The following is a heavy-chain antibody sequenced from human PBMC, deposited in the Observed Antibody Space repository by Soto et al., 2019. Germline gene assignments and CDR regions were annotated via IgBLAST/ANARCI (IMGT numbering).Heavy chain of an antibody. D-gene: IGHD3-10*01. J-gene: IGHJ4*02. CDR1: GGSISSSSYY. V-gene: IGHV4-39*01. CDR3: ARLVITLVRGRHI. CDR2: IYYSGST. Sequence: QLQLQESGPGLVKPSETLSLTCTVSGGSISSSSYYWGWIRQPPGKGLEWIGSIYYSGSTYYNPSLKSRVTITVDTSNNQFSLKLSSVTAADTAVYYCARLVITLVRGRHIWGQGTLVTVSS.